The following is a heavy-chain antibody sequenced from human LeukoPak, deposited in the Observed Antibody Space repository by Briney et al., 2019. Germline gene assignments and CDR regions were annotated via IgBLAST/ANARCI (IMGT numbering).Heavy chain of an antibody. Sequence: PGGSLRLSCAASGFTFDEYTMHWVRQAPGKGLEWVSLISGDGYSTYYADSVKGRFTISRDNSKNSLYLQMDSLRTEDTALYYCTKDRYCTTTNCPLDYWGQGTLVTVSS. J-gene: IGHJ4*02. D-gene: IGHD2-2*01. CDR2: ISGDGYST. CDR1: GFTFDEYT. V-gene: IGHV3-43*01. CDR3: TKDRYCTTTNCPLDY.